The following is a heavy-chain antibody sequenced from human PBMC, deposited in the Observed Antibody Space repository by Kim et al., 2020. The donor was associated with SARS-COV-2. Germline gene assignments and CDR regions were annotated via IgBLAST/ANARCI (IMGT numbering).Heavy chain of an antibody. D-gene: IGHD2-21*01. V-gene: IGHV3-21*01. CDR1: GFTFSSYS. J-gene: IGHJ6*02. CDR2: ISSSSSYI. CDR3: ARDPYGGDLFYYYYGMTV. Sequence: GGSLRLSCAASGFTFSSYSMNWVRQAPGKGLEWVSSISSSSSYIYYADSVKGRFTISRDNAKNSLYLQMNSLRAEDTAVYYCARDPYGGDLFYYYYGMTVWARGPRVPASS.